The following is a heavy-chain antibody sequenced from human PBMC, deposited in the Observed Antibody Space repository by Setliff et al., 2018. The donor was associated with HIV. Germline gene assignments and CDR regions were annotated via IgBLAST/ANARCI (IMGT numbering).Heavy chain of an antibody. CDR1: GGTFSSYS. J-gene: IGHJ3*02. V-gene: IGHV1-69*13. CDR2: IIPIFGTA. Sequence: GASVKVSCKASGGTFSSYSISWVRQAPGQALEWVGGIIPIFGTANYAQKFQGRVTVTADESTSTAYMELSSLRSEDTAVYYCARDLSHAVVVSASAFHIWGQGTMVTVSS. D-gene: IGHD3-22*01. CDR3: ARDLSHAVVVSASAFHI.